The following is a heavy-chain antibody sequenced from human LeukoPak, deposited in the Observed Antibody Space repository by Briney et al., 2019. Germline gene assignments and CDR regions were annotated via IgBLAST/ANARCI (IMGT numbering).Heavy chain of an antibody. J-gene: IGHJ6*04. CDR3: AELGITMIGGV. CDR1: GFTFSSYG. D-gene: IGHD3-10*02. CDR2: ISGSGGST. Sequence: GGSLRLSCAASGFTFSSYGMSWVRQAPGKGLEWVSAISGSGGSTYYADSVKGRFTISRDSSENILYLQMNSLRAEDTAVYYCAELGITMIGGVWGKGTTVTISS. V-gene: IGHV3-23*01.